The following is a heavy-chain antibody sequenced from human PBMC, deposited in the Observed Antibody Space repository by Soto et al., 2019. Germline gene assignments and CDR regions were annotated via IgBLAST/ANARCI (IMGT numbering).Heavy chain of an antibody. CDR2: IYYSGST. J-gene: IGHJ4*02. CDR1: GGSNSSGDYY. CDR3: ARDAYDYYDSSGSSAYDY. V-gene: IGHV4-30-4*01. D-gene: IGHD3-22*01. Sequence: SETLSLTCTVSGGSNSSGDYYWSWIRQPPGKGLEWIGYIYYSGSTYYNPPLKSRVTISVDTSKNQFSLKLSSVTAADTAVYYCARDAYDYYDSSGSSAYDYWGQGTLVTVSS.